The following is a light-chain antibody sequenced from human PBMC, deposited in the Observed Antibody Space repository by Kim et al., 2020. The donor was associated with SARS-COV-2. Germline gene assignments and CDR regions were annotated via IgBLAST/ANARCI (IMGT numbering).Light chain of an antibody. CDR1: QSVSSSY. CDR2: GAS. CDR3: QQYGSSPSYS. J-gene: IGKJ2*03. Sequence: EIVLTQSPGTLSLSPGERATLSCRASQSVSSSYLAWYQQKPGQTPRLLIYGASSRATGIPDRCSGSGSGTDFTLTISRLEPEDFAVYYCQQYGSSPSYSFGQGTKLEI. V-gene: IGKV3-20*01.